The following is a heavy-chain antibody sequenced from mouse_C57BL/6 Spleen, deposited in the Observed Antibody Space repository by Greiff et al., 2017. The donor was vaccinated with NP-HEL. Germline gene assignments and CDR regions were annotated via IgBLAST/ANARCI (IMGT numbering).Heavy chain of an antibody. CDR3: ARSDYYYGSSYY. Sequence: EVQLQQSGPELVKPGASVKISCKASGYTFTDYYMNWVKQSHGKSLEWIGDINPNNGGTSYNQKFKGKATLTVDKSSSTAYMELRSLTSEDSAVYYCARSDYYYGSSYYWGQGTTLTVSS. D-gene: IGHD1-1*01. CDR2: INPNNGGT. V-gene: IGHV1-26*01. J-gene: IGHJ2*01. CDR1: GYTFTDYY.